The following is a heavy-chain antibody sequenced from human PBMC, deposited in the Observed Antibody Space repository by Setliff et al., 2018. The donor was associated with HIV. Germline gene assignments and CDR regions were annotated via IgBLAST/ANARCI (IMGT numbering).Heavy chain of an antibody. V-gene: IGHV4-4*02. CDR3: ASRRGIEFYFDI. CDR1: GGSISSSNW. Sequence: SETLSLTCAVSGGSISSSNWWSWVRQPPGKGLEWIGEIYHSGSTNYNPSLKSRVTISVGSSYNHFSLKLSSVTAADTGVYYCASRRGIEFYFDIWGQGTPVTVSS. CDR2: IYHSGST. J-gene: IGHJ4*02. D-gene: IGHD3-10*01.